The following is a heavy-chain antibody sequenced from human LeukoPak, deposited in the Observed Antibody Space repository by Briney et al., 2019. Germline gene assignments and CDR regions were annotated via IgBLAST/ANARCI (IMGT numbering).Heavy chain of an antibody. D-gene: IGHD5-12*01. V-gene: IGHV4-39*01. CDR3: VRHDGRGGATMGALDS. CDR2: IYYGRTT. Sequence: SETLSLTCTVSTDSISSSSHHWGWIRQSPGKGLEWIGSIYYGRTTYYNPSLNSRVAISVVTSKNQFSLQLNSVTAADTAVYYCVRHDGRGGATMGALDSWGQGSLVTVSS. J-gene: IGHJ4*02. CDR1: TDSISSSSHH.